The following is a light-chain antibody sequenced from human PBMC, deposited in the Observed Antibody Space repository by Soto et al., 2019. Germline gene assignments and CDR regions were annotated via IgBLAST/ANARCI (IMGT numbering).Light chain of an antibody. CDR1: QSIDSW. CDR3: QPYSSYSRT. V-gene: IGKV1-5*03. CDR2: KAS. J-gene: IGKJ1*01. Sequence: DIQMTQSPSSVSASVGDRVTITCRASQSIDSWLAWYQHKPGKAPKLLIYKASSLETGVPSRFSGSGSETEFTLTISSLQPDDSATYYCQPYSSYSRTFGRGTKVDIK.